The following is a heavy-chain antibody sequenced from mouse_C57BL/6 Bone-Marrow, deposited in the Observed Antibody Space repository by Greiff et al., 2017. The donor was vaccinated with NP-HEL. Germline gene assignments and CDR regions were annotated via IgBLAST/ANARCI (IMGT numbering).Heavy chain of an antibody. J-gene: IGHJ3*01. D-gene: IGHD2-5*01. V-gene: IGHV1-69*01. CDR3: ARSDYSIFAY. Sequence: QVQLQQPGAELVMPGASVKLSCKASGYTFTSYWMHWVKQRPGQGLEWIGEIDPSDSYTNYNQKFKGKSTLTVDKSSSTAYMQLSSLTSEDSAVYYCARSDYSIFAYWGQGTLVTVSA. CDR2: IDPSDSYT. CDR1: GYTFTSYW.